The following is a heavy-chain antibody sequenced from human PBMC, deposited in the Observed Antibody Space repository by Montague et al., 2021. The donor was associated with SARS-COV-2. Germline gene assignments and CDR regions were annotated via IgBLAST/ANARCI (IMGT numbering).Heavy chain of an antibody. CDR2: IKSKTDGGTT. J-gene: IGHJ6*02. D-gene: IGHD2/OR15-2a*01. CDR3: TTTPTFRPPYYYYGMDV. V-gene: IGHV3-15*01. CDR1: GFTFSNAW. Sequence: SLRLSCAASGFTFSNAWMSWVRQAPGKGLEWVGRIKSKTDGGTTDYAAPVKGRFTISRDDFKNTLYLQMNSLKLGDTAVYFCTTTPTFRPPYYYYGMDVWGQGTTVTVSS.